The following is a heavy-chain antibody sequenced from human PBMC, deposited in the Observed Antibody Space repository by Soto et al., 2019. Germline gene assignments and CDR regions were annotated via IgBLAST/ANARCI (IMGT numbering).Heavy chain of an antibody. CDR2: ISGSGGST. CDR3: AKVPVGATGRFDY. D-gene: IGHD1-26*01. J-gene: IGHJ4*02. CDR1: GFTFSNYA. V-gene: IGHV3-23*01. Sequence: EVQLLESGGGLVQPGGSLRLSCAGSGFTFSNYAMSWVRQAPGKGPAWVSAISGSGGSTYYADSVKGRFTISRDNSKNTLYLQMNSLRAEDTALYYCAKVPVGATGRFDYWGQGTLVTVSS.